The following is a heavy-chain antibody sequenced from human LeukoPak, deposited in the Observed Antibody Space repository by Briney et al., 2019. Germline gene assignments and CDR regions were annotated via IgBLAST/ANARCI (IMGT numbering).Heavy chain of an antibody. V-gene: IGHV1-2*02. CDR1: GYTFTGYY. Sequence: ASVKVSCKASGYTFTGYYMHWVRQAPGQGLEWMGWINPNSGGTNYAQKFQGRVTMTRDTSISTAYMELSRLRSDDTAVYYCARELYDILTGYYSVPNYWGQGTLVTVSS. J-gene: IGHJ4*02. CDR3: ARELYDILTGYYSVPNY. D-gene: IGHD3-9*01. CDR2: INPNSGGT.